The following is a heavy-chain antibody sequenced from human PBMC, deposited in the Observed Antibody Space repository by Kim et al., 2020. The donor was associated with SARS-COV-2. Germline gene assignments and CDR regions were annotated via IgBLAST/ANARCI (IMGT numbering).Heavy chain of an antibody. J-gene: IGHJ6*03. CDR2: IYYSGST. Sequence: SETLSLTCTVSGGSISSYYWSWIRQPPGKGLEWIGYIYYSGSTNYNPSLKSRVTISVDTSKNQFSLKLSSVTAADTAVYYCARHGRTGITIFGVVITYYYMDVWGQGTTVPVSS. CDR3: ARHGRTGITIFGVVITYYYMDV. D-gene: IGHD3-3*01. CDR1: GGSISSYY. V-gene: IGHV4-59*08.